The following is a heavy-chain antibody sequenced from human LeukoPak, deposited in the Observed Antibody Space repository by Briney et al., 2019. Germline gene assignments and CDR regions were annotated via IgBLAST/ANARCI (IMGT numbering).Heavy chain of an antibody. V-gene: IGHV1-2*02. CDR3: ARRQKDLQAFDF. CDR1: EYNFIDYY. CDR2: LNPKTGAT. J-gene: IGHJ3*01. Sequence: ASVKVSCKTYEYNFIDYYIHWIRQAPGQGLEWMGWLNPKTGATKSAQKFQDRVSLTGDRYMNAAYLEVTGLGSDDTATYYCARRQKDLQAFDFWGQGTLVTVSS.